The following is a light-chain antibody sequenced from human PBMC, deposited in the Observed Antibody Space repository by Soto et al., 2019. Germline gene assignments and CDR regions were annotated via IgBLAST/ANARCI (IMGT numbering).Light chain of an antibody. CDR2: EGS. CDR1: SSDVGNYNL. CDR3: CSYAGSSTWV. J-gene: IGLJ3*02. V-gene: IGLV2-23*01. Sequence: QSVLAHPASLSGSPGQSITFSSTGTSSDVGNYNLVSWYQHHPGKAPKLILYEGSKRPSGISNRFSGSKSGNTASLTISGLQAADEANYYCCSYAGSSTWVFGGGTK.